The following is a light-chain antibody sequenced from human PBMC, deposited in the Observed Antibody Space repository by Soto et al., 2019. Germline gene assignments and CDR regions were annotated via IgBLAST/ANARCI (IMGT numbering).Light chain of an antibody. CDR1: SNDVGGYNY. Sequence: QSVLTQPASVCGSPGQAITISCTGNSNDVGGYNYVSWYQQHPGKAPKLMIYDVSNRPSGVSNRFSGSKSGNTASLTISGLQAEDEADYYCSSYTSSSIYVFGTGTKVTVL. CDR2: DVS. V-gene: IGLV2-14*01. J-gene: IGLJ1*01. CDR3: SSYTSSSIYV.